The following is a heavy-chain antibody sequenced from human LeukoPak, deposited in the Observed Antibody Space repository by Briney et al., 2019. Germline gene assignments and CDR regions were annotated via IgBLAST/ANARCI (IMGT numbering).Heavy chain of an antibody. Sequence: PSETLSLTCAVYGGSFSGYYWSWIRQPPGKGLEWIGEINHSGSTNYNPSLKSRVTISVDTSKNQFSLKLSSVTAEDTAVYYCARANRPGYCSGGSCFRRGFDYWGQGTLVTVSS. D-gene: IGHD2-15*01. V-gene: IGHV4-34*01. CDR1: GGSFSGYY. J-gene: IGHJ4*02. CDR2: INHSGST. CDR3: ARANRPGYCSGGSCFRRGFDY.